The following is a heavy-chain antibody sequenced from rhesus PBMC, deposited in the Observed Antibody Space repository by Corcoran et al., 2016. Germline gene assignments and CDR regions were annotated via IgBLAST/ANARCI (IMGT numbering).Heavy chain of an antibody. J-gene: IGHJ4*01. Sequence: QVQLQESGPGLVKPSETLSLTCAVSGGSISSNYWSWIRQPPGKWLEWIGYIYGSSGSTYYNPPLKSRVTISTDTSKNQFSLKLSSVAAAATAVYYCARVLRGYSGSWYYFDYWGQGVLVTVSS. D-gene: IGHD6-25*01. CDR3: ARVLRGYSGSWYYFDY. CDR1: GGSISSNY. CDR2: IYGSSGST. V-gene: IGHV4-160*01.